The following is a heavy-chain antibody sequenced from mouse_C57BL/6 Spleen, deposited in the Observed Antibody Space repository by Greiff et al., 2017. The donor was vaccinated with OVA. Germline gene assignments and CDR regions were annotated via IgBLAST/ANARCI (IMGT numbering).Heavy chain of an antibody. D-gene: IGHD2-3*01. J-gene: IGHJ4*01. Sequence: EVQLQQSGPELVKPGASVKISCKASGYSFTGYYMNWVKQSPEKSLEWIGEINPSTGGTTYNQKFKAKATLTVDKSSSTAYMQLKILTSEDSAVYYCARLGADGYYGAMDYWGQGTSVTVSS. CDR2: INPSTGGT. CDR3: ARLGADGYYGAMDY. CDR1: GYSFTGYY. V-gene: IGHV1-42*01.